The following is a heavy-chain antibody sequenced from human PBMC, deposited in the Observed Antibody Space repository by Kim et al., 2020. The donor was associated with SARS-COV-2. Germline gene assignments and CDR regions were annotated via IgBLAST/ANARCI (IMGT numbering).Heavy chain of an antibody. D-gene: IGHD1-26*01. CDR3: AKDPWPRVGAIDY. CDR2: IKYDGSNE. V-gene: IGHV3-30-3*01. Sequence: GGSLRLSCTTSGFTFSSYAMHWVRQAPGKGLEWVSGIKYDGSNENYADSVKGRFTISRDNSKNTLYLQMNSLRAEDTALYYCAKDPWPRVGAIDY. CDR1: GFTFSSYA. J-gene: IGHJ4*01.